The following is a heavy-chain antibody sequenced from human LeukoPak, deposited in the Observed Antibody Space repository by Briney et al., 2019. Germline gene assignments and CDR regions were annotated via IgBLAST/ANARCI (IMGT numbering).Heavy chain of an antibody. D-gene: IGHD4-23*01. CDR2: ISYDGSNK. Sequence: GGSLRLSCAASGFTFSSYAMHWVRQAPGKGLEWVAVISYDGSNKYYADSVKGRFTISRDNSKNTLYLQMNSLRAEDTAVHYCAREPYGGNSGFDYWGQGTLDTVSS. CDR3: AREPYGGNSGFDY. J-gene: IGHJ4*02. CDR1: GFTFSSYA. V-gene: IGHV3-30-3*01.